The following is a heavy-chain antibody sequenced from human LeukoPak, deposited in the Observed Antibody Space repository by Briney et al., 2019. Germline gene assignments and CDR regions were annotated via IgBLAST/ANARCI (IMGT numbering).Heavy chain of an antibody. D-gene: IGHD3-16*01. V-gene: IGHV4-4*07. Sequence: PSETLSLTCTVSGGSISSYYWSWIRQPAGKGLEWIGRIYTSGSTNCNPSLKSRVTMSADTSKNQFSLKLSSVTAADTAVYYCARDFGDPLQYYFDYWGQGTLVTVSS. CDR2: IYTSGST. J-gene: IGHJ4*02. CDR3: ARDFGDPLQYYFDY. CDR1: GGSISSYY.